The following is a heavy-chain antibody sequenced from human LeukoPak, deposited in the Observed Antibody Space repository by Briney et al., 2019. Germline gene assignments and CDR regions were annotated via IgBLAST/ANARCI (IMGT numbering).Heavy chain of an antibody. CDR2: IIPIFGTA. CDR3: ARASVSGGWYYFDY. Sequence: GASVKVSCTASGGTFTTYAISWVRQAPGQGLEWMGGIIPIFGTANYAQKFQGRVTITTDESTSTAYMELSSLRSEDTAVYYCARASVSGGWYYFDYWGQGTLVTVSS. D-gene: IGHD6-19*01. J-gene: IGHJ4*02. CDR1: GGTFTTYA. V-gene: IGHV1-69*05.